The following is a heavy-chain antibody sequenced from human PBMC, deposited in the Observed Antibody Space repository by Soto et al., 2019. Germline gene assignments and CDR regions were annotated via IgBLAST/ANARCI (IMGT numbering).Heavy chain of an antibody. D-gene: IGHD2-15*01. CDR2: INPNSGGT. V-gene: IGHV1-2*02. CDR1: GYTFTAFY. CDR3: AKDLVAVAAATAEGMDV. J-gene: IGHJ6*02. Sequence: ASVKVSCKASGYTFTAFYMHWVRQAPGQGLEWMGWINPNSGGTNYAQKFQGRVTMTRDTSIRTAYMELSRLRSDDTAVYYCAKDLVAVAAATAEGMDVWGQGTTVTVSS.